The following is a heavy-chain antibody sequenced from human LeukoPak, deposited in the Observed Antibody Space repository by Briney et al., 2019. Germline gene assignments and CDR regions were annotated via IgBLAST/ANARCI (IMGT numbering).Heavy chain of an antibody. D-gene: IGHD2-15*01. Sequence: GGSLRLSCAASGFTFSSYGMSWVRQAPGKGLEWVSAISATGGTTYYADSVKGRFTISRDNSKNTLYLQMNSLRAEDTAIYYCAKNGDRGAYCSGGSCHPYYYYYIDVWGKGTTVTISS. V-gene: IGHV3-23*01. CDR2: ISATGGTT. J-gene: IGHJ6*03. CDR1: GFTFSSYG. CDR3: AKNGDRGAYCSGGSCHPYYYYYIDV.